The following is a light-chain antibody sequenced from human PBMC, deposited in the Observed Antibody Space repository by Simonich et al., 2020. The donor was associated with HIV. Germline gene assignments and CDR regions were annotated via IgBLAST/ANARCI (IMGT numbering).Light chain of an antibody. J-gene: IGLJ3*02. V-gene: IGLV2-14*01. CDR2: DVD. Sequence: QSALTQPASVSGSPGQSITISCTGTSSDVGVYNYVNWYQQHPGKAPKLMIYDVDKRPSGVSNRFSGSKSGNTASLTISGLQAEDEADYYCSSYTSSSIWVFGGGTKLTVL. CDR3: SSYTSSSIWV. CDR1: SSDVGVYNY.